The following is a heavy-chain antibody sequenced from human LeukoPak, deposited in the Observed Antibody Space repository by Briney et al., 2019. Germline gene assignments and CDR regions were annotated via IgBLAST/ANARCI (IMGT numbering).Heavy chain of an antibody. J-gene: IGHJ3*02. CDR3: ARGLVVATDDAFDI. Sequence: PSETLSLTCTVSGGSISSYYWSWIRQPPGKGLEWIGYFFYRGDTNYNPSLKSRVTISVDTSKSQFSLKLSSVTAADTAVYYCARGLVVATDDAFDIWGQGIMVTVSS. CDR1: GGSISSYY. D-gene: IGHD2-15*01. CDR2: FFYRGDT. V-gene: IGHV4-59*01.